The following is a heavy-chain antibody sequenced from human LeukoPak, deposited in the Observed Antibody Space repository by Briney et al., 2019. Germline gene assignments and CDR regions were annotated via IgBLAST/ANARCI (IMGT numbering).Heavy chain of an antibody. CDR3: ARSQVLIRTFDY. CDR2: IYYSGST. D-gene: IGHD2-8*01. J-gene: IGHJ4*02. Sequence: SETLSLTRTVSGDSISPYYWSWIRQPPGKGLEWIGYIYYSGSTNYNPSLKSRATMSVDTSKNQFSLKLSSVTAADTAVYYCARSQVLIRTFDYWGQGTLVTVSS. V-gene: IGHV4-59*01. CDR1: GDSISPYY.